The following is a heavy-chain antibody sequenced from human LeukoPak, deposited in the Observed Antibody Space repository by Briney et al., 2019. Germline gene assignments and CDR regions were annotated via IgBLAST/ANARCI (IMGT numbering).Heavy chain of an antibody. V-gene: IGHV1-69*13. CDR3: AKDITMVRGVPRYYYYYGMDV. CDR1: GYSFSSYG. Sequence: SVKVSCKASGYSFSSYGISWVRQAPGQGLEWMGGIIPIFGTANYAQKFQGRVTITADESTSTAYMELSSLRSEDTAVYYCAKDITMVRGVPRYYYYYGMDVWGQGTTVTVSS. CDR2: IIPIFGTA. D-gene: IGHD3-10*01. J-gene: IGHJ6*02.